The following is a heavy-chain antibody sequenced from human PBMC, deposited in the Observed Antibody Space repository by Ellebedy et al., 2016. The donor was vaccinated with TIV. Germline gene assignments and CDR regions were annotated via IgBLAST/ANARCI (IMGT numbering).Heavy chain of an antibody. J-gene: IGHJ4*02. D-gene: IGHD1-26*01. Sequence: ASVKVSCKAFGYTFTDYYMYWVRQAPGQGLEWMGWINPNSGGTNYAQKFQGRVTMTRDTSISTAYMELSRLRSDDTAVYYCASLSSGSYRGRNFDYWGQGTLVTVSS. CDR3: ASLSSGSYRGRNFDY. CDR1: GYTFTDYY. CDR2: INPNSGGT. V-gene: IGHV1-2*02.